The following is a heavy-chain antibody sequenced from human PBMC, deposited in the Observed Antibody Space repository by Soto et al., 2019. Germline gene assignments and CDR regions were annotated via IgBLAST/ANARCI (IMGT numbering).Heavy chain of an antibody. CDR2: ISAYNGNT. CDR3: ARGVPYGSGSYYKGGTFFDY. CDR1: GYTFTSYG. V-gene: IGHV1-18*01. Sequence: ASVKVSCKASGYTFTSYGISWVRHAPGQRLEWMGWISAYNGNTNYAQKLQGRVTMTTDTSTSTAYMELRSLRSDDTAVYYCARGVPYGSGSYYKGGTFFDYWGQGTLVTVSS. D-gene: IGHD3-10*01. J-gene: IGHJ4*02.